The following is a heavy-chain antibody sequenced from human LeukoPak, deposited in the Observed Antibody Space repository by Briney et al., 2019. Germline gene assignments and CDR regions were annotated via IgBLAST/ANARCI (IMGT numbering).Heavy chain of an antibody. CDR3: ARCSWFGGLSLEAFDY. V-gene: IGHV1-69*13. CDR2: IIPIFGTA. D-gene: IGHD3-10*01. J-gene: IGHJ4*02. Sequence: ASVKVSCKASGGTFSSYAISWVRQAPGQGLEWMGGIIPIFGTANYAQKFQGRVTITADESTSTAYMELSSLRCEDTAVYYCARCSWFGGLSLEAFDYWGQGTLVTVSS. CDR1: GGTFSSYA.